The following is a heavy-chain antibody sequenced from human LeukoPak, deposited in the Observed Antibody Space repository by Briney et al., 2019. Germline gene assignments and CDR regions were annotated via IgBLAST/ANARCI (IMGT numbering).Heavy chain of an antibody. CDR2: IKHDGSEKQDGSEK. J-gene: IGHJ6*03. CDR1: GFTFSQYW. CDR3: ARSGRRVDSFYFYMDV. Sequence: GGSLRLSCAASGFTFSQYWMSWVRQAPGKGLEWVANIKHDGSEKQDGSEKNYVDSVKGRFTISRDNAKNSLYLQMNSLRAEDTAVYYCARSGRRVDSFYFYMDVWGKGTTVTVSS. D-gene: IGHD2-8*02. V-gene: IGHV3-7*01.